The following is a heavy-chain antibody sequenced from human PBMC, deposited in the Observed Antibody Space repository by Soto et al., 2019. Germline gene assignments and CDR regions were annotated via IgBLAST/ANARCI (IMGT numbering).Heavy chain of an antibody. V-gene: IGHV4-30-4*01. D-gene: IGHD3-3*01. CDR2: IYYSGST. CDR1: GGSISSGDYY. J-gene: IGHJ4*02. CDR3: ARVGRIREDFWSGYSGAADY. Sequence: QVQLQESGPGLVKPSQTLSLTCTVSGGSISSGDYYWSWIRQPPGKGLEWIGYIYYSGSTYYNPSLRSRFTISVATSKNHFSLKLSSVTAADTAVYYGARVGRIREDFWSGYSGAADYWGQGTLVTVSS.